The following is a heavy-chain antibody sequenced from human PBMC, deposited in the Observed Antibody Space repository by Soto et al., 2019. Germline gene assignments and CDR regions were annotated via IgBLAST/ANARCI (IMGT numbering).Heavy chain of an antibody. D-gene: IGHD3-3*01. Sequence: SETLSLTCTVSGGSISSGDYYWSWIRQPPGKGLEWIGYIYYSGSTYYNPSLKSRVTISVDTPKNQFSLKLSSVTAADTAVYYCARDKRITIFGVVIEGDPTDYYGMDVWGQGTTVTVSS. V-gene: IGHV4-30-4*01. CDR2: IYYSGST. CDR3: ARDKRITIFGVVIEGDPTDYYGMDV. J-gene: IGHJ6*02. CDR1: GGSISSGDYY.